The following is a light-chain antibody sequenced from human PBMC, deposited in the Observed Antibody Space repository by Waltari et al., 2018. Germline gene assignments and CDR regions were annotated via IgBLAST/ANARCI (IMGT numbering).Light chain of an antibody. V-gene: IGKV1-39*01. CDR1: QSISSY. CDR3: QQSYSIPGFT. J-gene: IGKJ3*01. CDR2: AAS. Sequence: DIKMNQSPSSLSASVGDRVTLTCRASQSISSYLNWYQQKPGKAPKLLIYAASSLQSGVPSRFSGSGSGTDFTLTISSLQPEDFATYYCQQSYSIPGFTFGPGTKVDIK.